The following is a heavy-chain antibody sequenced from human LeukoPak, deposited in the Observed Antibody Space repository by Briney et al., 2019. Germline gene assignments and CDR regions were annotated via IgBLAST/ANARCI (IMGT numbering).Heavy chain of an antibody. Sequence: SETLSLTCTVSGGSISSYYWSWIRQPPGKGLEWIGYIYYSGSTNYNPFLKSRVTISVDTSKNRFSLKLSSVTAADTAVYYCAREGSGIDYWGQGTLVTVSS. CDR1: GGSISSYY. V-gene: IGHV4-59*01. CDR3: AREGSGIDY. CDR2: IYYSGST. J-gene: IGHJ4*02.